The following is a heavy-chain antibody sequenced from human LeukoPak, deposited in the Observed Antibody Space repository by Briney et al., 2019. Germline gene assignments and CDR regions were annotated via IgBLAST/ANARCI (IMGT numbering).Heavy chain of an antibody. J-gene: IGHJ5*02. V-gene: IGHV1-2*02. CDR2: INPNSGGT. Sequence: ASVKVSCXASGYTFTGYYMHWVRQALGQGLEWMGWINPNSGGTNYAQKFQGRITMTRDTSISTAYMELSRLRSDDTAVYYCARDQEQWPGDPWGQGTLVTVSS. CDR3: ARDQEQWPGDP. D-gene: IGHD6-19*01. CDR1: GYTFTGYY.